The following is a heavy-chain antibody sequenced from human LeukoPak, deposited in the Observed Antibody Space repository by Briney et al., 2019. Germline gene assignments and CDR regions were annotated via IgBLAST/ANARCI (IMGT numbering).Heavy chain of an antibody. CDR2: ISAYNGNT. V-gene: IGHV1-18*01. Sequence: ASVKVSCKASGYTFTSYGISWVRQAPGQGLEWMGWISAYNGNTNYAQKLQGRVTMTTDTSTSTAYMELSSLRSEDTAVYSCATLLPCSSTSCPDYWGQGTLVTVSS. J-gene: IGHJ4*02. D-gene: IGHD2-2*01. CDR3: ATLLPCSSTSCPDY. CDR1: GYTFTSYG.